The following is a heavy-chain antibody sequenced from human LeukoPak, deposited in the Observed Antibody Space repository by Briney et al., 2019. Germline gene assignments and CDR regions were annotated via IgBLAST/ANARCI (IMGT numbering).Heavy chain of an antibody. CDR3: ARAVPGIAGY. D-gene: IGHD1-14*01. V-gene: IGHV3-33*01. CDR1: GFTLSSYG. Sequence: GGSPRLSCAASGFTLSSYGMHWVRQAPGKGLEWVAVIWYDGSNKYYADSVKGRFTISRDNSKNTLYLQMNSLRAEDTAVYYCARAVPGIAGYWGQGTLVTVSS. J-gene: IGHJ4*02. CDR2: IWYDGSNK.